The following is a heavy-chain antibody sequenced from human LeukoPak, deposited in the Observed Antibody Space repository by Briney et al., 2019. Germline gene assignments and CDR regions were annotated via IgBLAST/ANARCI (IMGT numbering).Heavy chain of an antibody. CDR3: ARIGRRGYYFDY. Sequence: PSETLSLTCAVYGGSFSGYYWSWIRQPPGKGLEWIGEINHSGSTNYNPSLKSRVTISVDTSKNQFSLKLSSVTAADTAVYYCARIGRRGYYFDYWGQGTLVTVSS. CDR1: GGSFSGYY. CDR2: INHSGST. V-gene: IGHV4-34*01. J-gene: IGHJ4*02.